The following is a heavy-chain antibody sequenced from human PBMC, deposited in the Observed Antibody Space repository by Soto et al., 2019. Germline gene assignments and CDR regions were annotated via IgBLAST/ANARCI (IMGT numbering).Heavy chain of an antibody. J-gene: IGHJ6*02. CDR1: GGSIRSGHYY. Sequence: SETLSVTCTVSGGSIRSGHYYWSWIRQPPGKGLEWLGYINYSGTSHFNPPLKSRVTISLDASMNQFSLSLNSVNAAATAVYYCARVPPQSPDYSHFGMDLWGQGTTVT. D-gene: IGHD2-15*01. CDR3: ARVPPQSPDYSHFGMDL. CDR2: INYSGTS. V-gene: IGHV4-30-4*01.